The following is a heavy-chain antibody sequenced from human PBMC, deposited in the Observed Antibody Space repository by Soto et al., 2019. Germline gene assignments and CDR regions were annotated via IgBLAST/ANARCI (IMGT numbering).Heavy chain of an antibody. Sequence: PSETLSLTCTVSGGSISTYYWSWIRQPPGKGLEWIGYIYYSGSTSYNPSLRSRVTISVDTSKNQFSLKLRSVTAADTAVYYCASDRSSGWDQGYGMDVWGQGTTVTVSS. CDR3: ASDRSSGWDQGYGMDV. D-gene: IGHD6-19*01. CDR2: IYYSGST. CDR1: GGSISTYY. V-gene: IGHV4-59*01. J-gene: IGHJ6*02.